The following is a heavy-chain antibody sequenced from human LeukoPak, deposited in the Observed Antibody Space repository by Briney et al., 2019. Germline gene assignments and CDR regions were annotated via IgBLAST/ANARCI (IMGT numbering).Heavy chain of an antibody. J-gene: IGHJ4*02. Sequence: SETLSLTCTVSGGSISSYYRSWIRQPPGKGLEWIGYIYYSGSINYNPSLKSRVTISVDTSENQFSLKLSSVTAADTAVYYCARTPRTSHCYTDYWGQGTLVTVSS. CDR1: GGSISSYY. CDR2: IYYSGSI. V-gene: IGHV4-59*08. CDR3: ARTPRTSHCYTDY. D-gene: IGHD2-2*02.